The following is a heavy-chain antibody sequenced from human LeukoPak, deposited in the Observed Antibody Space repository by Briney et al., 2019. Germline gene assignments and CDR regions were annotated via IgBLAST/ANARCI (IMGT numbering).Heavy chain of an antibody. D-gene: IGHD4-11*01. J-gene: IGHJ4*02. CDR1: GDSVSSISAT. CDR2: TYYRFKWYN. Sequence: SQTLSLTCGISGDSVSSISATWNWIRPSPSRGLEWLGRTYYRFKWYNEYAVSVTSRITINPDTSKNQFSLQLNSVTHEGRAVQYCATYSAKRFDYWGQGTLVTVSS. V-gene: IGHV6-1*01. CDR3: ATYSAKRFDY.